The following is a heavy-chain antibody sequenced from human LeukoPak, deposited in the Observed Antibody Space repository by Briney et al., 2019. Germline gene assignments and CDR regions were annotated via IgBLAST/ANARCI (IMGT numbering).Heavy chain of an antibody. CDR1: GGTFSSYA. CDR3: ARGSLYCSSTSCYFDY. J-gene: IGHJ4*02. Sequence: SVKVSCKASGGTFSSYAISWVRQAPGQGLEWMGGIIPIFGTANYAQKFQGRVTITADESTSTAYMELSSLRSEDTAVYYCARGSLYCSSTSCYFDYWGQGTLVTVSS. V-gene: IGHV1-69*01. D-gene: IGHD2-2*01. CDR2: IIPIFGTA.